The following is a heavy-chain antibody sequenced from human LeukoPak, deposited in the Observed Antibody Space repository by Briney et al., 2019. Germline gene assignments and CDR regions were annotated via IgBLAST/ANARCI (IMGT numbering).Heavy chain of an antibody. CDR1: GYTFSSYT. J-gene: IGHJ5*02. CDR3: ARHDVAWNAVHWFDP. CDR2: ISSSGSYT. D-gene: IGHD1-1*01. V-gene: IGHV3-21*01. Sequence: PGGSLRLSCAASGYTFSSYTMNWVRQAPGRGLEWVSPISSSGSYTNYADSVKGRFTISRDNAKNTLYLQMTSLRAEDTAVYYCARHDVAWNAVHWFDPWGQGTLVTVSS.